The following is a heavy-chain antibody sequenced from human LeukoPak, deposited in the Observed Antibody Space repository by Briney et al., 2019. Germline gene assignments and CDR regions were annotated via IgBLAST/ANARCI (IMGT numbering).Heavy chain of an antibody. CDR3: ARDSRRAGYYYMDV. D-gene: IGHD3-10*01. CDR1: GFTFSSYD. Sequence: GGSLRLSCAASGFTFSSYDMHWVRQAPGKGLEWVAVISYDGSNKYYADSVQGRFTISRDNSKNTLYLQMNSLRAEDTAVYYCARDSRRAGYYYMDVWGKGTTVTVSS. J-gene: IGHJ6*03. V-gene: IGHV3-30*01. CDR2: ISYDGSNK.